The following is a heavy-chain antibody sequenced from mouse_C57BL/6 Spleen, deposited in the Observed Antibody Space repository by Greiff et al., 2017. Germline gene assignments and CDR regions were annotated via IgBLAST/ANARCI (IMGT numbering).Heavy chain of an antibody. D-gene: IGHD1-1*01. CDR2: IYWDDDK. V-gene: IGHV8-12*01. Sequence: VKLQESGPGILQSSQTLSLTCSFSGFSLSTSGMGVSWIRQPSGKGLEWLAHIYWDDDKRYNPSLKSRLTISKDTSRNQVFLKITSVDTADTATYYCARDYYGSSYGGWFAYWGQGTLVTVSA. J-gene: IGHJ3*01. CDR3: ARDYYGSSYGGWFAY. CDR1: GFSLSTSGMG.